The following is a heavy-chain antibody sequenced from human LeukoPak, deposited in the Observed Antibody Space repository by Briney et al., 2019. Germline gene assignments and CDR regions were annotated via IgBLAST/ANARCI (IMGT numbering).Heavy chain of an antibody. J-gene: IGHJ4*02. CDR3: AKTGYSSRWTYYFDY. CDR2: ISGTGANT. V-gene: IGHV3-23*01. D-gene: IGHD6-13*01. CDR1: GFTFSSYW. Sequence: GGSLRLSCAASGFTFSSYWMSWVRQAPGKGLEWVSVISGTGANTFYADSVKGRFTISRDNSKNTLYLQMNSLRAEDTAVYYCAKTGYSSRWTYYFDYWGQGTLVTVSS.